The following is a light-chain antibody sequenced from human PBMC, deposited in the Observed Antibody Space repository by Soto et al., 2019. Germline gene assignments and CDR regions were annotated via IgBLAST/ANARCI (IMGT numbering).Light chain of an antibody. Sequence: IQMTQSPSTLSASVGDRVTITCRASQSISTWLAWYQQEPGKAPKLLIYKASSLESGVPSRFRGSGSGTEFTLTISSLQPDDFATYYCQQYNSYPGTFGQGTKVEIK. V-gene: IGKV1-5*03. CDR2: KAS. J-gene: IGKJ1*01. CDR1: QSISTW. CDR3: QQYNSYPGT.